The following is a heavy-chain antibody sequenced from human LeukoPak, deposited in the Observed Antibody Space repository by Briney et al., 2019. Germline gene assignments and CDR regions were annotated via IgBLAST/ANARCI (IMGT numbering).Heavy chain of an antibody. D-gene: IGHD3-22*01. CDR1: GFTFSTFW. Sequence: GGSLRLSCAASGFTFSTFWMSWVRQAPGKGLEWVANIQQDGSEKYYVDSVKGRFTISRDNAKNSLYLQMNSLRAEDTAVYYCAREDSSGSGEDYWGQGTLVTVFS. CDR3: AREDSSGSGEDY. CDR2: IQQDGSEK. J-gene: IGHJ4*02. V-gene: IGHV3-7*01.